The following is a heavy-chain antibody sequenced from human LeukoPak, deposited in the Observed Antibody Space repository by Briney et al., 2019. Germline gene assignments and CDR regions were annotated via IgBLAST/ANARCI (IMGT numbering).Heavy chain of an antibody. V-gene: IGHV1-2*06. CDR2: INPNSGGT. Sequence: ASVKVSCKASGYTFTGYYMHWVRQAPGQGLEWMGRINPNSGGTNYAQKFQGRVTMTRDTSISTAYMELSRLRSDDTAVYHCARGTGTSYYDSSFFDYWGQGTLVTVSS. D-gene: IGHD3-22*01. CDR3: ARGTGTSYYDSSFFDY. J-gene: IGHJ4*02. CDR1: GYTFTGYY.